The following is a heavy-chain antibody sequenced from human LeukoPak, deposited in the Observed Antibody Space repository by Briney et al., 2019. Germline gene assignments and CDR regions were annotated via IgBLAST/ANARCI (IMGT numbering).Heavy chain of an antibody. CDR3: ARDASGSSTGLIDS. D-gene: IGHD1-26*01. J-gene: IGHJ4*02. CDR2: ISTTSYYI. CDR1: GFTLSSYG. Sequence: PGGSLRLSCVASGFTLSSYGMNWVRQAPGKGLEWVSYISTTSYYIYYADSVKGRFTTSRDDAKNSLYLQMNSLRAEDTAVYYCARDASGSSTGLIDSWGQGTLVTVSS. V-gene: IGHV3-21*01.